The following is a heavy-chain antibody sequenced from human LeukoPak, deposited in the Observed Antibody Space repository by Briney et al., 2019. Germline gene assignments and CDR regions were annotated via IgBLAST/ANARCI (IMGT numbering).Heavy chain of an antibody. J-gene: IGHJ4*02. D-gene: IGHD6-19*01. CDR1: GFTFSSSA. CDR2: ISGSGSGGST. Sequence: GGSLRLSCAASGFTFSSSAMSWVRQAPGKGLEWVSNISGSGSGGSTYYADSAKGRFTISRDNSKNTLYLQMNSLRPEDTAVYYCAKFSSSGWSRSTNKWGQGTLVTVSS. CDR3: AKFSSSGWSRSTNK. V-gene: IGHV3-23*01.